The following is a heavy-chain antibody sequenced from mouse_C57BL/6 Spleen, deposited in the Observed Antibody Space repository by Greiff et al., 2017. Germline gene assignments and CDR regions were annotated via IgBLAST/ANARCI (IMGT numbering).Heavy chain of an antibody. CDR2: ISSGSSTI. Sequence: EVKLVESGGGLVKPGGSLKLSCAASGFTFSDYGMHWVRQAPEKGLEWVAYISSGSSTIYYADTVKCRFTISRDNAKNTLFLQMTSLRSEDTAMYYCAREYYSNYFDYWGQGTTLTVSS. D-gene: IGHD2-5*01. V-gene: IGHV5-17*01. CDR1: GFTFSDYG. J-gene: IGHJ2*01. CDR3: AREYYSNYFDY.